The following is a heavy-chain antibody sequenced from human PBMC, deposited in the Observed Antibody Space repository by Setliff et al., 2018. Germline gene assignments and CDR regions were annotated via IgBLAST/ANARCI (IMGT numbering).Heavy chain of an antibody. CDR2: INQSGNT. D-gene: IGHD3-3*01. CDR3: RFWSSYYKNDY. CDR1: GGSFSDYY. V-gene: IGHV4-34*01. J-gene: IGHJ4*02. Sequence: PSETLSLTCTVYGGSFSDYYWGWIRQSPGKRPEWIAEINQSGNTNYNPSLNSRVSVSVDTPTNQFSLKVFSVTAADTAVYYCRFWSSYYKNDYWAQGTLGTV.